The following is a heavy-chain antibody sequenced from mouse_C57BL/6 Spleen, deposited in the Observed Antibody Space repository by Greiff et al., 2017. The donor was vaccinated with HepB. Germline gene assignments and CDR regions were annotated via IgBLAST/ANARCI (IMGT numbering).Heavy chain of an antibody. Sequence: QVQLQQSGPELVKPGASVKISCKASGYAFSSSWMNWVKQRPGKGLEWIGRIYPGDGDTNYNGKFKGKATLTADKSSSTAYMQLSSLTSEDSAVYFCAPGCCPYLDYWRQGPTLTVSS. CDR3: APGCCPYLDY. CDR1: GYAFSSSW. J-gene: IGHJ2*01. V-gene: IGHV1-82*01. CDR2: IYPGDGDT.